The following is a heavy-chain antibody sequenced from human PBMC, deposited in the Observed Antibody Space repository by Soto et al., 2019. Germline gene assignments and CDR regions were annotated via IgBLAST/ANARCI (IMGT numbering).Heavy chain of an antibody. D-gene: IGHD5-18*01. CDR1: GFTFNNYA. J-gene: IGHJ4*02. Sequence: GGSLRLSCAASGFTFNNYAMSWVRQAPGKGLEWVSALSGSGGSTYYADSVKGRFTISRDNSKNTLYLQMNSLRAADTAVYYCAKERAYTYDALDCWGQGTLVTVSS. CDR2: LSGSGGST. CDR3: AKERAYTYDALDC. V-gene: IGHV3-23*01.